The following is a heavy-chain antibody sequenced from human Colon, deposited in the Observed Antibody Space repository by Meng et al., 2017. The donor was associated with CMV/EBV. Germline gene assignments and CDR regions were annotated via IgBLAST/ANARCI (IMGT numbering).Heavy chain of an antibody. D-gene: IGHD4-23*01. CDR2: INPKSGDT. Sequence: SVKVSCKASGYTFTGYYIHWVRQAPGQGLEWMGWINPKSGDTKFAQMFQGRVSMTRDTSITTAYMEVTRLTSDDTAVYYCVKDRAYGGNSPNDAFDVWGPGTLVTVSS. V-gene: IGHV1-2*02. CDR3: VKDRAYGGNSPNDAFDV. J-gene: IGHJ3*01. CDR1: GYTFTGYY.